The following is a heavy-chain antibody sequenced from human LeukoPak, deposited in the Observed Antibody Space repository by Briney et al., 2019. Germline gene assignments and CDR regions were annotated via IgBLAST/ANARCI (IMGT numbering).Heavy chain of an antibody. CDR2: MKEDGSHI. Sequence: GGSLRLSCVASGFDFNSYTMSWARQAPGKGLEWVAKMKEDGSHIHYVASVKGRFTICRDNAKNSLCLQMLSLRPDHTAVYYCARGGARYLDSWGQGIPVTVSS. J-gene: IGHJ4*02. CDR3: ARGGARYLDS. CDR1: GFDFNSYT. V-gene: IGHV3-7*01. D-gene: IGHD3-9*01.